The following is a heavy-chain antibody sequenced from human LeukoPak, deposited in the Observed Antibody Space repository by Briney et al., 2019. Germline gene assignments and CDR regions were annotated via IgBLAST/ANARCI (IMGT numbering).Heavy chain of an antibody. V-gene: IGHV4-59*01. CDR1: GGSFSSYY. J-gene: IGHJ4*02. CDR3: ARGGERGTHYGDLYYFDY. CDR2: IYYSGST. Sequence: PSETLSLTCAVYGGSFSSYYWSWIRQPPGKGLEWIGYIYYSGSTNYNPSLKSRVTISVDTSKNQFSLKLSSVTAADTAVYYCARGGERGTHYGDLYYFDYWGQGTLVTVSS. D-gene: IGHD4-17*01.